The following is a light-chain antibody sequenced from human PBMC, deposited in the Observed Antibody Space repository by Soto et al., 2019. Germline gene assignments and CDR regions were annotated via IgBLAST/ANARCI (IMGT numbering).Light chain of an antibody. V-gene: IGLV1-44*01. CDR2: YSN. Sequence: QSVLTQSASASGTPGQRVTISCSGGTSNIGTNAVYWFQLLPGTAPKLLIYYSNHRPSGISDRFSGSKSGTSASLAISGLQAEDEADYYCCSYPGSSILYVFGTGTKVTV. CDR3: CSYPGSSILYV. CDR1: TSNIGTNA. J-gene: IGLJ1*01.